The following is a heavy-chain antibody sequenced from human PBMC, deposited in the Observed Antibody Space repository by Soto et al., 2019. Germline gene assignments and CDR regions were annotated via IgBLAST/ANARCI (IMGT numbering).Heavy chain of an antibody. CDR2: ITNSGGST. J-gene: IGHJ4*02. Sequence: GGSLRLSCAASRFAFSSYAMSWVRQAPGKGLEWVSGITNSGGSTYYADSVKGRFTISRDNSKNTLYLQMNSLRAEDTAVYYCAKARTTVPPAYWGQGTLVTVSS. D-gene: IGHD4-17*01. CDR3: AKARTTVPPAY. CDR1: RFAFSSYA. V-gene: IGHV3-23*01.